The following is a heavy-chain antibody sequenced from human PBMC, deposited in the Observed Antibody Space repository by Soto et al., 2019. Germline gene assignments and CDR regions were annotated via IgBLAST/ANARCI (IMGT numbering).Heavy chain of an antibody. CDR3: ANFWNQALG. D-gene: IGHD1-1*01. V-gene: IGHV3-11*03. CDR1: GFTFGDSY. CDR2: ISPGSRYP. Sequence: GGSLRLSCAGSGFTFGDSYMSWIRQAPGKGLEWLSYISPGSRYPAYADSVKGRFTISRDNAKRSLYLQMNSLRAEDTAVYYCANFWNQALGWGQGTLVTVSS. J-gene: IGHJ4*02.